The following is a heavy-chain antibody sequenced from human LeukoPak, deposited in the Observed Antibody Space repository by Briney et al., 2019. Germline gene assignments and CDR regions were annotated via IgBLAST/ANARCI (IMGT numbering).Heavy chain of an antibody. J-gene: IGHJ4*02. CDR2: INPNSGGT. V-gene: IGHV1-2*02. CDR3: ARAQFIAAAGTGVY. D-gene: IGHD6-13*01. Sequence: GASVKVSCKASGYTFTGYYMHWVRQAPGQGLEWMGWINPNSGGTNYAQKFQGRVTMTRDTSISTAYMELSRLRSDDTAVYYCARAQFIAAAGTGVYWGQGTLVTVSS. CDR1: GYTFTGYY.